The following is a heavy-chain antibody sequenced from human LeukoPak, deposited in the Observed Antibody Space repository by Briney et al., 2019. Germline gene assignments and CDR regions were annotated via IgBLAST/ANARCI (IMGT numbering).Heavy chain of an antibody. J-gene: IGHJ6*02. D-gene: IGHD5-12*01. CDR3: ARSIVAGNLNYYYYYGMDV. V-gene: IGHV4-59*01. CDR2: ISYSGST. Sequence: TSETLSLTCTVSGGSISTYYWSWIRQPPGKGLEWIGYISYSGSTNYNPSLKSRLTISVDTSQNQFSLKVTSVTAADTAVYYCARSIVAGNLNYYYYYGMDVWGQGTTVTVSS. CDR1: GGSISTYY.